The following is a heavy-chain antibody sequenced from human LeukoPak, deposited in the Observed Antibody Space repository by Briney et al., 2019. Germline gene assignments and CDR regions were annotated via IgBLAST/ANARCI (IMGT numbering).Heavy chain of an antibody. J-gene: IGHJ6*02. CDR3: ARTYYYDSSQRDYYYYGMDV. V-gene: IGHV3-7*03. D-gene: IGHD3-22*01. Sequence: GGSLRLSCAASGFTFSSYWMSWVRQAPGKGLEWVANIKQDGSEKYYVGSVKGRFTISRDNAKNSLYLQMNSLRAEDTAVYYCARTYYYDSSQRDYYYYGMDVWGQGTTVTVSS. CDR2: IKQDGSEK. CDR1: GFTFSSYW.